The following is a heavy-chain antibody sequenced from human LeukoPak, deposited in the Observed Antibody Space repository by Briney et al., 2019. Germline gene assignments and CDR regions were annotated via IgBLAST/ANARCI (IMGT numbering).Heavy chain of an antibody. CDR1: GGSISSGDYY. J-gene: IGHJ4*02. CDR3: TRRRGGTSSRDY. Sequence: SETLSLTCTVSGGSISSGDYYWAWIRQPPGQGLEWIGNVQYSGSTYYNPSLKSRVTISLDTSKNQFSLKLSSVTAADTSMYYCTRRRGGTSSRDYWGQGTLVTVSS. CDR2: VQYSGST. D-gene: IGHD6-13*01. V-gene: IGHV4-39*01.